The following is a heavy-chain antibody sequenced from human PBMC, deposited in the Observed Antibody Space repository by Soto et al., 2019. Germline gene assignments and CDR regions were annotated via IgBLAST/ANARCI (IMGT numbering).Heavy chain of an antibody. CDR2: IRSKAYGGTT. CDR1: GFTFGDYA. CDR3: TRSYYDFWSGYTYYYYGMDV. J-gene: IGHJ6*02. V-gene: IGHV3-49*04. Sequence: GGSLRLSCTASGFTFGDYAMSWVRQAPGKGLEWVGFIRSKAYGGTTEYAASVKGRFTISRDDSKSIAYLQMNSLKTEDTAVYYCTRSYYDFWSGYTYYYYGMDVWGQGTTVTVSS. D-gene: IGHD3-3*01.